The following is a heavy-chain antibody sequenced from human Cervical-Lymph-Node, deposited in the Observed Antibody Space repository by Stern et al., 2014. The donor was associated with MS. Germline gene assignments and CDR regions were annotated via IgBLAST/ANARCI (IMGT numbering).Heavy chain of an antibody. J-gene: IGHJ4*02. V-gene: IGHV1-18*04. Sequence: VQLVQSGAEVKKPGASGKVSCKASGYTFSSYGISWVRQAPGQGLEWMAWISGHNGKTKYAQKFQGRVTMTTDASTSTAYMELRSLISDDTAVYYCARAGYFDSSGYFVYWGQGTLVTVSS. CDR1: GYTFSSYG. CDR2: ISGHNGKT. D-gene: IGHD3-22*01. CDR3: ARAGYFDSSGYFVY.